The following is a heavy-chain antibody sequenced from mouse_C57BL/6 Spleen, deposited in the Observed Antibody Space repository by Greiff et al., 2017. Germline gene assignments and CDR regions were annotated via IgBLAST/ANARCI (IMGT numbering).Heavy chain of an antibody. D-gene: IGHD1-1*01. CDR2: IYPGDGDT. Sequence: QVQLKESGPELVKPGASVKISCKASGYAFSSSWMNWVKQRPGKGLEWIGRIYPGDGDTNYNGKFKGKATLTADKSSSTAYMQLSSLTSEDSAVXFCAREGYGSTHFDYWGQGTTLTVSS. CDR1: GYAFSSSW. CDR3: AREGYGSTHFDY. V-gene: IGHV1-82*01. J-gene: IGHJ2*01.